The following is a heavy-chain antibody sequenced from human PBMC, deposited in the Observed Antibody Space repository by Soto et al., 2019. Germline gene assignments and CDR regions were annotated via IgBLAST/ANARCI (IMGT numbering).Heavy chain of an antibody. CDR3: ARERSGYYDSSAAFDY. V-gene: IGHV4-30-4*01. Sequence: QVQLQESGPGLVKPSQTLSLTCTVSGGSISSGDYYWSWIRQPPGKGLEWIGYIYYSGSTYYNPSLKGRGTISVDTSKNQFSLKLSSVTAADTAVYYCARERSGYYDSSAAFDYWGQGTLVTVSS. CDR1: GGSISSGDYY. CDR2: IYYSGST. J-gene: IGHJ4*02. D-gene: IGHD3-22*01.